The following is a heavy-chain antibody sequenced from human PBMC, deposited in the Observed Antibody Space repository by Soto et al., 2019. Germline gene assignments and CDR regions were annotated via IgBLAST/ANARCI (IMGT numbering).Heavy chain of an antibody. V-gene: IGHV3-30*18. Sequence: GGSLRLSCAASRFTFGDYGMHWVRQAPGNGLEWVAFISYDGPKKYYTDSVKGRFTISRDNSKNTLFLQMDSLRPDDTAVYYCAKDPTPSGGFSYGYLHYWGQGTLVTVSS. CDR1: RFTFGDYG. J-gene: IGHJ4*02. CDR2: ISYDGPKK. D-gene: IGHD5-18*01. CDR3: AKDPTPSGGFSYGYLHY.